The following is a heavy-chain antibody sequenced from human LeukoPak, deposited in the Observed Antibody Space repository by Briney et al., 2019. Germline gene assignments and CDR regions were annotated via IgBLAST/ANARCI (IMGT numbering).Heavy chain of an antibody. CDR3: ARDGPYDSRGYDLGSQFDY. J-gene: IGHJ4*02. V-gene: IGHV1-18*01. Sequence: ASVQVSCKASGYTFTNYGIAWVRQAPGQGLEWMGWISADNGNAHSAQKFQGRITMTTDTSTSTAYMELRSLRSDDTAVYYCARDGPYDSRGYDLGSQFDYLGQGTLVTVSS. CDR1: GYTFTNYG. D-gene: IGHD3-22*01. CDR2: ISADNGNA.